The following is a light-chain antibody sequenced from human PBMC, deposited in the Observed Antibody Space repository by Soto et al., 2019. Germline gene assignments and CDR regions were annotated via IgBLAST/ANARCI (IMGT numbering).Light chain of an antibody. CDR1: SSDVGGYNY. J-gene: IGLJ2*01. CDR2: EVS. CDR3: RSFAGNETLV. V-gene: IGLV2-8*01. Sequence: QSALTQPPSASGSPGQSVTISCTGTSSDVGGYNYVSWYQQHPGKAPKLMISEVSKRPSGVPDRFSGSKSGNTASLTVSGLPADDQADYYCRSFAGNETLVFGRGTKLAV.